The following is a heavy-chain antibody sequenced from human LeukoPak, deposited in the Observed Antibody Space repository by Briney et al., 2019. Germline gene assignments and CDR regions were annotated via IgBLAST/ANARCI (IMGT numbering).Heavy chain of an antibody. CDR1: GYSFRNYW. V-gene: IGHV5-51*01. D-gene: IGHD6-13*01. J-gene: IGHJ4*02. CDR3: ARSLSSSWFRFDY. Sequence: GESLKISCKGSGYSFRNYWIGWVRQMPGKGLECMGIIYPGDSDTRYSPSFQGQVTISADKSISTAYLQWSSLKASDTAMYYCARSLSSSWFRFDYWGQGTLVTVSS. CDR2: IYPGDSDT.